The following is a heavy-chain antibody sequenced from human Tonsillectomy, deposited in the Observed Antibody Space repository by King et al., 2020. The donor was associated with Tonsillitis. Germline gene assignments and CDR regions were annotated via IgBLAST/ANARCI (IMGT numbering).Heavy chain of an antibody. J-gene: IGHJ4*02. CDR1: AFTFSSYW. V-gene: IGHV3-7*01. Sequence: VQLVESGGGLVQPGGSLRLSCAASAFTFSSYWMSWVRQAPGKGREWVANIKQNGSEKDYVDSVKGRFTISRDSAKNSLYLQMNSLRAEDTAVYYCARDAGKRDSYYFDYWGQGTLVTVSS. CDR3: ARDAGKRDSYYFDY. CDR2: IKQNGSEK. D-gene: IGHD1-14*01.